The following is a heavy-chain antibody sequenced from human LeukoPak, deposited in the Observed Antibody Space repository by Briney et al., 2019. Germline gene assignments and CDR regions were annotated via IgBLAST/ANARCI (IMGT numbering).Heavy chain of an antibody. CDR2: INLRGST. CDR3: ARDASPLLLLWFGEQNWFDP. CDR1: GGSFNDYY. D-gene: IGHD3-10*01. J-gene: IGHJ5*02. V-gene: IGHV4-34*01. Sequence: PSETLSLTCAVYGGSFNDYYWNWIRQPPGKGLEWIGEINLRGSTTYNPSLKSRVTISLDESKNQFSLKLSSVTAADTAVYYCARDASPLLLLWFGEQNWFDPWGQGTLVTVSS.